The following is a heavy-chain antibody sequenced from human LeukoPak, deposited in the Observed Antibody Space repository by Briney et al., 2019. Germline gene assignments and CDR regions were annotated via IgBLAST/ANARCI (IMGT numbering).Heavy chain of an antibody. Sequence: SSETLSLTCTVSGGSISSYYWSWIRQPPGKGLEWIGYIYYSGSTNYNPSLKSRVTISVDTSKNQFSLKLSSVTAADTAVYYCARWYYSFFDPWGQGTLVTVSS. CDR1: GGSISSYY. J-gene: IGHJ5*02. CDR3: ARWYYSFFDP. D-gene: IGHD3-10*01. CDR2: IYYSGST. V-gene: IGHV4-59*01.